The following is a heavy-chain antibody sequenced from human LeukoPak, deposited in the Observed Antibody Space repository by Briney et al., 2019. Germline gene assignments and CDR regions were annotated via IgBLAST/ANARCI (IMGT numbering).Heavy chain of an antibody. Sequence: PSETLSLTCTVSGYSISSGYYWGWIRQPPGKGLEWIGSIYHSGNTYYTPSLDSRVTLSVDRSKNQLSLKLNSVTAADTAVYYCARGGYISGSYYNRYFDYWGQGTLVTVSS. CDR2: IYHSGNT. CDR3: ARGGYISGSYYNRYFDY. CDR1: GYSISSGYY. J-gene: IGHJ4*02. V-gene: IGHV4-38-2*02. D-gene: IGHD3-10*01.